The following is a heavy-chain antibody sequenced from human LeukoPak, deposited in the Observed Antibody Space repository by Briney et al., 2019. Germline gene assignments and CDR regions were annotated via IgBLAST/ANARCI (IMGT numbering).Heavy chain of an antibody. J-gene: IGHJ3*02. CDR3: VRGRYDSSGYFALDI. Sequence: SETRSVTCTVSGGSISSYYWSWIRQPAGTGLEWIGRIYTSVSYDYNPSLKSGVTMAVDTSKKQFSLKLSSVTAADTAVYYCVRGRYDSSGYFALDIWGQGTMVTVSS. CDR2: IYTSVSY. CDR1: GGSISSYY. D-gene: IGHD3-22*01. V-gene: IGHV4-4*07.